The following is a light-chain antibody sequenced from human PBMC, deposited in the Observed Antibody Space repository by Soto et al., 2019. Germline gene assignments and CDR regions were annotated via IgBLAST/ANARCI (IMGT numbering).Light chain of an antibody. CDR1: QVTSRY. Sequence: ENVLTQSPGTLSLSPGERATLSCRASQVTSRYLSWYQQRPGQAPRLLIYGASSRATGIPDRFSGSGSGTDITLTISRLEPEDFAVYYWQQYSTSPISFGQGTRLEIK. CDR2: GAS. CDR3: QQYSTSPIS. V-gene: IGKV3-20*01. J-gene: IGKJ5*01.